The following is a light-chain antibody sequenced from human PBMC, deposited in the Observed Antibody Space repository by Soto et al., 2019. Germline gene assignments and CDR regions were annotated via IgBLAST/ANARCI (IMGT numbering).Light chain of an antibody. CDR3: QQYIQWPRYS. V-gene: IGKV3-15*01. J-gene: IGKJ2*03. CDR2: GAS. Sequence: EIVMTQSPATLSVSPGERATLSCRASQSVSSNLAWYQQKPGQAPRLLIYGASSRATGIPARFSGSGSGTEFTLTISSPQSEDFAVYYCQQYIQWPRYSFGLGTKLEIK. CDR1: QSVSSN.